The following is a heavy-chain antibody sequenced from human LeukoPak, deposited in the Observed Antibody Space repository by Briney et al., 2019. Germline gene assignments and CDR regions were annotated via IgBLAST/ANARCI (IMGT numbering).Heavy chain of an antibody. CDR1: GGSFSGYY. CDR2: INHSGST. Sequence: PSETLSLTCAVYGGSFSGYYWSWIRQPPGKGLEWIGEINHSGSTNYNPSLKSRVTISVDTSKNQFSLKLSSVTAADTAVYYCARGPGYYGSGSYLWFDPWAREPWSPSPQ. V-gene: IGHV4-34*01. J-gene: IGHJ5*02. CDR3: ARGPGYYGSGSYLWFDP. D-gene: IGHD3-10*01.